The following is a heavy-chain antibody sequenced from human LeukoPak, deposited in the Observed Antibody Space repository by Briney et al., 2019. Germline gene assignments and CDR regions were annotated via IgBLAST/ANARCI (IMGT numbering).Heavy chain of an antibody. CDR3: AKWSGDYPSYYLDY. D-gene: IGHD4-17*01. CDR1: GFTFSSFG. V-gene: IGHV3-30*02. CDR2: IRSDGSSK. Sequence: GGSLRLSCAASGFTFSSFGLHWVRQAPGKGLVWVALIRSDGSSKNYADSVKGRFTISRDTSKNTVHLQMNNLRAEDTAVYYCAKWSGDYPSYYLDYWGQGTLVTVSS. J-gene: IGHJ4*02.